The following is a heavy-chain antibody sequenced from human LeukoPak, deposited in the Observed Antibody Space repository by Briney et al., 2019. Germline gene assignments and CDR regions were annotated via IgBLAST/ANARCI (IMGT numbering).Heavy chain of an antibody. CDR2: ISTNGDGA. CDR1: GLTFSSYW. V-gene: IGHV3-64*02. Sequence: GGSLRLSCVASGLTFSSYWMSWVRQAPGKGLEYVSAISTNGDGAYYADSVKGRFTISRDNSKNTLFLQMGSLRADDMAVYYCARWGSTSCYDYWGQGTLVTVSS. CDR3: ARWGSTSCYDY. J-gene: IGHJ4*02. D-gene: IGHD2-2*01.